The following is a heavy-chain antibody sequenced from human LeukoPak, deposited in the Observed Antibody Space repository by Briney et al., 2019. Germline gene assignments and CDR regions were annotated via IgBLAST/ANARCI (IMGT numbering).Heavy chain of an antibody. J-gene: IGHJ3*02. CDR3: ASGPSGTYYPRVSGALDI. Sequence: SGGSLRLSCAASGFTFSSYSMNWVRQAPGKGLEWVSSISIIRSYIYYADSVKGRFTVSRDNTKNSLYLQMHSLRDEDTAYYYCASGPSGTYYPRVSGALDIWGQGTMVTVSS. CDR1: GFTFSSYS. V-gene: IGHV3-21*01. CDR2: ISIIRSYI. D-gene: IGHD1-26*01.